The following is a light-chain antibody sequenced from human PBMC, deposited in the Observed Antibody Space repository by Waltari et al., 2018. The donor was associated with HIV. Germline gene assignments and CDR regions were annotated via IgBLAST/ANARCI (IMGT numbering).Light chain of an antibody. J-gene: IGKJ4*01. Sequence: EIVLTQSPAPLSLPPGARATLSCRASQSVSSYLAWYQQKPGQAPKLLIYGASNRATGIPARFSGSGSGTDFTLTISSLEPEDFAVYYCQQRRNWPPGATFGGGTKVEIK. V-gene: IGKV3-11*01. CDR2: GAS. CDR1: QSVSSY. CDR3: QQRRNWPPGAT.